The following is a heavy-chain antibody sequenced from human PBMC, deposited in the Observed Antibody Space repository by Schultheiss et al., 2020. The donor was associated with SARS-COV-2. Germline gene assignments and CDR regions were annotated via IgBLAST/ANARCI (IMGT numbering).Heavy chain of an antibody. D-gene: IGHD5-24*01. V-gene: IGHV4-59*01. CDR2: IYFTGIT. J-gene: IGHJ4*02. CDR3: ARATRVESLFSVRGGSFDF. CDR1: GSSITGFF. Sequence: SETLSLTCSVSGSSITGFFWTWIRQPPGKGLDPIGNIYFTGITKYNPSLKSRVTISIDTSKNQFSLKLGSVTAAHTAVYFCARATRVESLFSVRGGSFDFWGRGALVTVSS.